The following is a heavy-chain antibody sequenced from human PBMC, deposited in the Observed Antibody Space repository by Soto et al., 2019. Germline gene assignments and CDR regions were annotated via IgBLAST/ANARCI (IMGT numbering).Heavy chain of an antibody. V-gene: IGHV1-69*13. Sequence: SVKVSCKASGGTFSSYAISWVRQAPGQGLEWMGGIIPIFGTANYAQKFQGRVTITADESTSTAYMELSSLRSEDTAVYYCASDILTGYYPSYGMDVCGQGTKVIVSS. J-gene: IGHJ6*02. CDR1: GGTFSSYA. D-gene: IGHD3-9*01. CDR2: IIPIFGTA. CDR3: ASDILTGYYPSYGMDV.